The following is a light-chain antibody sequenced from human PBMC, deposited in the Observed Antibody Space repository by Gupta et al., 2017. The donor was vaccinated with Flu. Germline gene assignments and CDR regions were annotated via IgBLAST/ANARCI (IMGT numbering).Light chain of an antibody. CDR3: VAWDDSVNGWV. CDR2: SSN. CDR1: SSNIGSNT. V-gene: IGLV1-44*01. J-gene: IGLJ3*02. Sequence: RVTMSCSGSSSNIGSNTANWYQQHPGTAPKLLIYSSNQRLSGVPDRFSGSKSGTAVSPAISGRQSEDEADYYCVAWDDSVNGWVFGGGTELTVL.